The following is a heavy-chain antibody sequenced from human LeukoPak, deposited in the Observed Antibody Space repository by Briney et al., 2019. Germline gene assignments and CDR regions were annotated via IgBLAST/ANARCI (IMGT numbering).Heavy chain of an antibody. Sequence: ASVKVSCKASGYNFTNYGITWVRQAPGQGLEWMGWISPYNGNTNYAQKLQGRVTMTTDTSTSTAYMELRSLRSDDTAGYYCARAGLPFYYYYMDVWGKGTTVTISS. V-gene: IGHV1-18*01. CDR1: GYNFTNYG. D-gene: IGHD5-12*01. J-gene: IGHJ6*03. CDR2: ISPYNGNT. CDR3: ARAGLPFYYYYMDV.